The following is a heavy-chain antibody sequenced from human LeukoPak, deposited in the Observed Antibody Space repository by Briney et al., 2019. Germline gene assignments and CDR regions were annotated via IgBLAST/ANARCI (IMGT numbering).Heavy chain of an antibody. Sequence: ASVKVSCKASGYTFTSYDINWVRQATGQGLEWMRWMNPNSGNTGYAQKFQGRVTMTRNTSISTAYMELSSLRSEDTAVYYCAICSGGSCDPNDAFDIWGQGTMVTVSS. CDR1: GYTFTSYD. V-gene: IGHV1-8*01. CDR3: AICSGGSCDPNDAFDI. CDR2: MNPNSGNT. D-gene: IGHD2-15*01. J-gene: IGHJ3*02.